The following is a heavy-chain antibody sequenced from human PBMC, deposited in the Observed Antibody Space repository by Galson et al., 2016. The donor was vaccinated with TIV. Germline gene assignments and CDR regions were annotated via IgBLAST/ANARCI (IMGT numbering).Heavy chain of an antibody. Sequence: CAISGDSVSSDSAAWNWVRQSPSRGLEWLGRTYYRSRWYYDYAVSVKSRITIESDTSKNQFSLQLNSVTSEDTAVYYCARAAGRNGASCYATCETFDIWGQGTMVTVSS. CDR3: ARAAGRNGASCYATCETFDI. J-gene: IGHJ3*02. V-gene: IGHV6-1*01. D-gene: IGHD2-2*01. CDR2: TYYRSRWYY. CDR1: GDSVSSDSAA.